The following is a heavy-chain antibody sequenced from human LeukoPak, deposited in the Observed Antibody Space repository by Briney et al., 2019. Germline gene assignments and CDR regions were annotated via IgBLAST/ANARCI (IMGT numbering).Heavy chain of an antibody. CDR2: ISGSSSYI. CDR3: ARDRLEGGETFDS. D-gene: IGHD1-1*01. CDR1: GFSFRSYS. J-gene: IGHJ4*02. Sequence: GGSLRLSCAASGFSFRSYSMDWVREAPGKGVEGVSSISGSSSYISYADSVKGRFTISRDNPDNSLFLQINSLRPEDTAVYFCARDRLEGGETFDSWGQGTLVTVSS. V-gene: IGHV3-21*01.